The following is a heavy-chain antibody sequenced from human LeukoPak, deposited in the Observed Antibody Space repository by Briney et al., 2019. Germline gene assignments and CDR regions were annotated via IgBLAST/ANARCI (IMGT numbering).Heavy chain of an antibody. CDR3: ARATTVTTNFDY. D-gene: IGHD4-17*01. CDR2: IYSGGTT. V-gene: IGHV3-66*01. J-gene: IGHJ4*02. CDR1: GFAVSSNY. Sequence: GGSLRLSRAASGFAVSSNYMSWVRQAPGKGLEWVSIIYSGGTTYYADSVKDRFTISRDNSRNTLYLQMNSLRAEDTAVYYCARATTVTTNFDYWGQGTLVTVSS.